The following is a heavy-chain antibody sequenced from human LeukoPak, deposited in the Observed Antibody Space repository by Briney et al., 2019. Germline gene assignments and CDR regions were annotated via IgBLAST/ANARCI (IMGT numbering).Heavy chain of an antibody. CDR1: GGSTSSYC. CDR2: IYTSGST. CDR3: ARSLIPYGSGSYNWFDP. J-gene: IGHJ5*02. D-gene: IGHD3-10*01. V-gene: IGHV4-4*07. Sequence: PSETLSLTCTVSGGSTSSYCWSWIRQPAGKGLEWIGRIYTSGSTNYNPSLKSRVTMSVDTSKNQFSLKLSSVTAADTAVYYCARSLIPYGSGSYNWFDPWGQGTLVTVSS.